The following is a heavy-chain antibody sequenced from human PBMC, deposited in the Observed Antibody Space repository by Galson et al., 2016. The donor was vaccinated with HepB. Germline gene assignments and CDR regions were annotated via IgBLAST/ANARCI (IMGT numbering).Heavy chain of an antibody. CDR3: AIQRGAYYAAGRTEDAFDA. V-gene: IGHV3-30*03. CDR2: ISYDGSNK. D-gene: IGHD4/OR15-4a*01. J-gene: IGHJ3*01. Sequence: SLRLSCAASGFTFSSYGMHWVRQAPGKGLEWVAVISYDGSNKYYADSVKGRFTISRDNSKNTLYLQINSLRADDTAVYYCAIQRGAYYAAGRTEDAFDAWGQGTMVIVSS. CDR1: GFTFSSYG.